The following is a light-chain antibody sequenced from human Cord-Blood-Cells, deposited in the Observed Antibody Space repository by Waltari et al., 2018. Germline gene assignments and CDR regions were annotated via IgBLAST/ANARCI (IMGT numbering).Light chain of an antibody. CDR3: SSYTSSSTVV. CDR1: SIDLGGYNY. V-gene: IGLV2-14*01. CDR2: EVS. Sequence: QSALTQPAPVSGSPGQSITLSCTGPSIDLGGYNYVPWYQQHPGKAPNLMIYEVSNRPSGVSNRFSGSKSGNTASLTISGLQAEDEADYYCSSYTSSSTVVFGGGTKLTVL. J-gene: IGLJ2*01.